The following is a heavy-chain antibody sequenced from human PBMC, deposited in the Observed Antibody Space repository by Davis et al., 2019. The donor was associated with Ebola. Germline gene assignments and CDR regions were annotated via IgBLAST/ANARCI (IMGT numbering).Heavy chain of an antibody. J-gene: IGHJ6*04. CDR3: ARDGRWFGELFILDYYGMDV. CDR2: ISAYNGNT. V-gene: IGHV1-18*01. CDR1: GYTFNIYG. D-gene: IGHD3-10*01. Sequence: ASVKVSCKASGYTFNIYGISWVRQAPGQGLEWMGWISAYNGNTDYAQSLQGRASMTTDTSTTTVYMELRSLRADDTAVYYCARDGRWFGELFILDYYGMDVWGKGTTVTVSS.